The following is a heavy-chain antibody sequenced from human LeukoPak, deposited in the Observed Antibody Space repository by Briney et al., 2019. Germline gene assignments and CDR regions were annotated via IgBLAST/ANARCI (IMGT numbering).Heavy chain of an antibody. CDR1: GYTFTGYG. CDR3: ARVSPTVLEGDY. CDR2: ISGYNGNT. D-gene: IGHD1-1*01. Sequence: GASVKVSCKASGYTFTGYGISWVRQAPGQGLEWMGWISGYNGNTNYAQKLQGRVTMTTDTSTSTAYMELRSLRSDDTAVYYCARVSPTVLEGDYWGQGTLVTVSS. J-gene: IGHJ4*02. V-gene: IGHV1-18*04.